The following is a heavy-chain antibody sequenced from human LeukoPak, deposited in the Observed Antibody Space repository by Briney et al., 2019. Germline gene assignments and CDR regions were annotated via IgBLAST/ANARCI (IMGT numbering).Heavy chain of an antibody. J-gene: IGHJ6*02. V-gene: IGHV1-2*02. Sequence: ASVKVSCKASGYTFTGYNMHWVRQPPGQGLEWMGWINPNTGGTNYAQKFQGRVTMTRDTSSSTAYMELRRLRSDDTAVYYCARGGDSMYYDFWTGIYYGMDVWGQGTTVTVSS. D-gene: IGHD3-3*01. CDR2: INPNTGGT. CDR3: ARGGDSMYYDFWTGIYYGMDV. CDR1: GYTFTGYN.